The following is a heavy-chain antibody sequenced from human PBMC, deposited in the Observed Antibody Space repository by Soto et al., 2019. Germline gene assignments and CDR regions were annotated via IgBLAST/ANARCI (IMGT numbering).Heavy chain of an antibody. CDR2: IVVGSGNT. CDR1: GFTFTSSA. V-gene: IGHV1-58*01. J-gene: IGHJ6*02. Sequence: ASVKVSCKASGFTFTSSAVQWVRQARGQRLEWIGWIVVGSGNTNYAQKFQEKVTITRDMSTSTAYMKLSSLRSEDTAVYYCAAVGSRREYYYGMDVWGQWTTVTVS. D-gene: IGHD3-10*01. CDR3: AAVGSRREYYYGMDV.